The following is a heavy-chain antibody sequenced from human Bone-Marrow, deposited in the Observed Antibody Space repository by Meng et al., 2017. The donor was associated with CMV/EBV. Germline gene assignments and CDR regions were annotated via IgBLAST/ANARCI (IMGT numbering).Heavy chain of an antibody. Sequence: GGSLRLSCAASGFTFSSYDMHWVRQATGKGLEWVSAIGTAGDTYYPGSVKGRFTIFRENAKNSLYLQMNSLRAGDTAVYYCARDRIVGAGGYYGMDVWGQGTTVTVSS. CDR1: GFTFSSYD. CDR2: IGTAGDT. CDR3: ARDRIVGAGGYYGMDV. V-gene: IGHV3-13*01. J-gene: IGHJ6*02. D-gene: IGHD1-26*01.